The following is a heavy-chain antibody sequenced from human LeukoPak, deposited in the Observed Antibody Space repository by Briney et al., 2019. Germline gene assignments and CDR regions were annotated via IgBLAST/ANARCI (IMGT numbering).Heavy chain of an antibody. Sequence: GGSLRLSCAASGFNFNNYWMSWLRQAPGKGLEWVANIKDDGSEEYYVDSVKGRFTISRDTSKNTPSLQMNSLRAEDTAVYYCASLSLGHYWGQGTLVTVSS. CDR3: ASLSLGHY. CDR1: GFNFNNYW. J-gene: IGHJ4*02. V-gene: IGHV3-7*03. D-gene: IGHD6-6*01. CDR2: IKDDGSEE.